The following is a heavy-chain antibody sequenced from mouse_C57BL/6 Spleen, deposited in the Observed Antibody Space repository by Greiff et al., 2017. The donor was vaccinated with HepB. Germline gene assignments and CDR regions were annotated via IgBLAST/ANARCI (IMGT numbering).Heavy chain of an antibody. CDR1: GYAFTNYL. CDR3: ARSQFLY. CDR2: INPGSGGT. J-gene: IGHJ3*01. V-gene: IGHV1-54*01. Sequence: VQLQQSGAELVRPGTSVKVSCKASGYAFTNYLIEWVKQRPGQGLEWIGVINPGSGGTNYNEKFKGKATLTADKSSSTAYMQLSSLTSEDSAVYVCARSQFLYWGQGTLVTVSA.